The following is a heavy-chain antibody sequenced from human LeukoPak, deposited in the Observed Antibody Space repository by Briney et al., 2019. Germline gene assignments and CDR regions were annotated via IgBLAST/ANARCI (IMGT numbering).Heavy chain of an antibody. CDR1: GFTFNDSY. Sequence: SGGSLRLSCAASGFTFNDSYMTWVRQAPGKGLEWISYISPRGTTIYYADSVKGRFTISRDSAKNSLFLQMNSLRAEDTAMYYCAREGPDYTGNSRCLDYWGQGILVTVSS. D-gene: IGHD4-23*01. J-gene: IGHJ4*02. CDR3: AREGPDYTGNSRCLDY. CDR2: ISPRGTTI. V-gene: IGHV3-11*01.